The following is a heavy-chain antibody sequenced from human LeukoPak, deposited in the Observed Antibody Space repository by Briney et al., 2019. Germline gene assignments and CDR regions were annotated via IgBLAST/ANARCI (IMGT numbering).Heavy chain of an antibody. D-gene: IGHD1-26*01. CDR2: ISSSSSYI. CDR1: GFTFTTAW. Sequence: PGGSLRLSCAASGFTFTTAWMHWVRQAPGKGLEWVSSISSSSSYIYYADSVKGRFTISRDNAKNSLYLQMNSLRAEDTAVYYCGRDLGGSYLKYYFDYWGRGTLVTVSS. V-gene: IGHV3-21*01. CDR3: GRDLGGSYLKYYFDY. J-gene: IGHJ4*02.